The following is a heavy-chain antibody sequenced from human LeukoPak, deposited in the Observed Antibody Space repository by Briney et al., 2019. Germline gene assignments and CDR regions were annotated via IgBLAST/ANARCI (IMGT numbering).Heavy chain of an antibody. Sequence: GGSLRLSCAASGFTFSSYWMSWVRQAPGKGLEWVANIKQDGSEKYYVDSVKGRFTISRDNAKNPLYLQMNSLRAGDTAVYFCARVGAATFYWYYMDVWGKGTTVTVSS. CDR1: GFTFSSYW. CDR2: IKQDGSEK. CDR3: ARVGAATFYWYYMDV. D-gene: IGHD2-15*01. V-gene: IGHV3-7*01. J-gene: IGHJ6*03.